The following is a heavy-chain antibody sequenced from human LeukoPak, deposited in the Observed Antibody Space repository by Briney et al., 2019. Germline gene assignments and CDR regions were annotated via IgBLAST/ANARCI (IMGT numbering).Heavy chain of an antibody. J-gene: IGHJ4*02. CDR2: MRGSGDNT. D-gene: IGHD1-1*01. CDR1: GFTSSSYN. Sequence: PGGSLRLYCAASGFTSSSYNMRWVRQAPGKGLDWVSVMRGSGDNTYYTDSVKGRFTISRDNSKNTLYLQMNSLRAEDTSVYYCAKGNSDNYRPPFDCWGQGTLVTVSS. V-gene: IGHV3-23*01. CDR3: AKGNSDNYRPPFDC.